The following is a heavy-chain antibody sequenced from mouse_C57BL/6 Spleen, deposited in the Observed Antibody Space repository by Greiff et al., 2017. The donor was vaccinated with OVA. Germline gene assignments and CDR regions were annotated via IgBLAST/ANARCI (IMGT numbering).Heavy chain of an antibody. CDR3: ARESLYYGNPWFAY. V-gene: IGHV1-78*01. D-gene: IGHD2-1*01. J-gene: IGHJ3*01. CDR2: IYPRDGST. CDR1: GYTFTDHT. Sequence: VHLVESDAELVKPGASVKISCKVSGYTFTDHTIHWMKQRPEQGLEWIGYIYPRDGSTKYNEKFKGKATLTADKSSSTAYMQLNSLTSEDSAVYFCARESLYYGNPWFAYWGQGTLVTVSA.